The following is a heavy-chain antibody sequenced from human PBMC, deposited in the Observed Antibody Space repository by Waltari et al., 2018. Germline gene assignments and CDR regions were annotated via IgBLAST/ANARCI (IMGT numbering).Heavy chain of an antibody. CDR1: GDSMSSTDW. D-gene: IGHD2-15*01. V-gene: IGHV4-4*02. Sequence: QLQLQESGPGLVKPSGTLSLTCAVSGDSMSSTDWWSWVRQSPGKGLGWIGQVQRNGGTTYNPSFACRVTVSIDTSTNQFSLKVTSATAADTAVYFCARDRGRGIYLDSWGQGTLVTVSP. J-gene: IGHJ4*02. CDR3: ARDRGRGIYLDS. CDR2: VQRNGGT.